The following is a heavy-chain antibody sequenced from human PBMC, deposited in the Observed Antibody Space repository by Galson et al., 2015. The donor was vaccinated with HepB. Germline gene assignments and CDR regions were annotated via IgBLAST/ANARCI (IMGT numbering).Heavy chain of an antibody. J-gene: IGHJ6*02. Sequence: SLRLSCAASGLTVSSSYMTWVRQAPGKGLEWVSSIYSDGVTYYTDSVKGRFTISRDTSKNHLYLQMNNLRGEDTAVYFCARDRATFSCDSGGFCGYYGLDVWGQGITVAVSS. V-gene: IGHV3-66*01. D-gene: IGHD2-15*01. CDR2: IYSDGVT. CDR1: GLTVSSSY. CDR3: ARDRATFSCDSGGFCGYYGLDV.